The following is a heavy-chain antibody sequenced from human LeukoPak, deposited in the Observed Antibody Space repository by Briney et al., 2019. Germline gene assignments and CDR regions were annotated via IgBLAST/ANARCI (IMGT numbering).Heavy chain of an antibody. CDR2: ISGSGGAGT. CDR3: VKDRGGSPFYGMDV. D-gene: IGHD1-26*01. J-gene: IGHJ6*02. Sequence: GGSLRLSCAASGFTFSSYAMSWVRQAPGKGLEWVSTISGSGGAGTYYADSVKGRFTISRDNSKNTLYLLMNSLRAEDTAVYYCVKDRGGSPFYGMDVWGQGTTVTVSS. V-gene: IGHV3-23*01. CDR1: GFTFSSYA.